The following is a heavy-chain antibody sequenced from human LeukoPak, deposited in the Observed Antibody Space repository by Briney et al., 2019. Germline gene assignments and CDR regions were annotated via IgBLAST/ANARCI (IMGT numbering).Heavy chain of an antibody. J-gene: IGHJ4*02. CDR2: ISDDGTKE. Sequence: GKSLRLSCVASGFTFSSYAMHWVRQAPGKGLEWVAVISDDGTKEYYADSVKGRFTISRDNSRNTVYTSKSTLFLQMNSLRPEDTAVYYCARGKIRYSYGRFDCWGQGILVTVSS. CDR1: GFTFSSYA. CDR3: ARGKIRYSYGRFDC. D-gene: IGHD5-18*01. V-gene: IGHV3-30-3*01.